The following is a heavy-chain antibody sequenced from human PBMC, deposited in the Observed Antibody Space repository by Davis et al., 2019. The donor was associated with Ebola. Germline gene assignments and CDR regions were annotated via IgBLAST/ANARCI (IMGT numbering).Heavy chain of an antibody. CDR1: GFSLSTSGVG. CDR3: AHSLGNQIAAAVYYFDC. J-gene: IGHJ4*02. CDR2: IYWDDDK. Sequence: SGPTLVKPTQTLTLTCTFSGFSLSTSGVGVGWIRQPPGKALEWLALIYWDDDKRYSPSLKSRLTITKDTSKNQVVLTMTNMDPVDTATYYCAHSLGNQIAAAVYYFDCWGQGTLVTVSS. V-gene: IGHV2-5*02. D-gene: IGHD6-13*01.